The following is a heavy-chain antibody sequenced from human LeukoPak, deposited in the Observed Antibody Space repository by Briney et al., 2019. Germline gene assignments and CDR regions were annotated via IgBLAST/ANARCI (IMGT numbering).Heavy chain of an antibody. V-gene: IGHV3-48*03. CDR3: ARDPDYGDYGDY. J-gene: IGHJ4*02. D-gene: IGHD4-17*01. Sequence: GGSLRRSCAASGFTFSSYEMNWVRQAPGKGLEGVSYISSSGSTIYYADSVKGRFTISRDNAKNSMYLQMNSLRAEDTAVYYCARDPDYGDYGDYWGQGTLVTVPS. CDR2: ISSSGSTI. CDR1: GFTFSSYE.